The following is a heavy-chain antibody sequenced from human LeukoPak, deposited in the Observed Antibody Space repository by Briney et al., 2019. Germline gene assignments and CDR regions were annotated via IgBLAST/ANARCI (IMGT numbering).Heavy chain of an antibody. CDR1: AYTFTRYG. D-gene: IGHD3-22*01. CDR3: ARDPSNTSGYNAWFDY. J-gene: IGHJ4*02. V-gene: IGHV1-18*01. Sequence: ASVKVSCKASAYTFTRYGISWVRQAPGQGLEWMGWISCYNGNTHYAQNYQGRLTMTTDTSTSTAYMELRSLRSGDTAVYYCARDPSNTSGYNAWFDYWGQGTLVTVSS. CDR2: ISCYNGNT.